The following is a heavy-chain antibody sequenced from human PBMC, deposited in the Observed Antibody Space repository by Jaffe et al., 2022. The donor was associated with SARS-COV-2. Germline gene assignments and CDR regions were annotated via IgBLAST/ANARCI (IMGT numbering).Heavy chain of an antibody. Sequence: EVQLVESGGGLVQPGGSLRLSCAASGFTFSSYWMSWVRQAPGKGLEWVANIKQDGSEKYYVDSVKGRFTISRDNAKNSLYLQMNSLRAEDTAVYYCAREVPYYDILTGYYTAPYFDYWGQGTLVTVSS. CDR2: IKQDGSEK. CDR3: AREVPYYDILTGYYTAPYFDY. V-gene: IGHV3-7*01. CDR1: GFTFSSYW. J-gene: IGHJ4*02. D-gene: IGHD3-9*01.